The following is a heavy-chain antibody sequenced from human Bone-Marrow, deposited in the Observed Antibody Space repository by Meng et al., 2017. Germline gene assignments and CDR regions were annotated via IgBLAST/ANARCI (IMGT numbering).Heavy chain of an antibody. D-gene: IGHD3-16*01. V-gene: IGHV4-39*01. CDR3: ARLNLGAPFDP. CDR2: FFYGRGA. Sequence: QLQLQESGPGLVKPSETLSLPCTVSGDSIRSSVYYWGWVRQPPGKRLEFIGSFFYGRGAYYNPSLQSRVTISVDTSTNQLSLKVISVTAADTAVYYCARLNLGAPFDPWGQGTLVTVSS. CDR1: GDSIRSSVYY. J-gene: IGHJ5*02.